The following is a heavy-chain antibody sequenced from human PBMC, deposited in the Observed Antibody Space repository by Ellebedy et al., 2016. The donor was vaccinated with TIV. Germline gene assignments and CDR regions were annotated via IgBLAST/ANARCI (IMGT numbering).Heavy chain of an antibody. CDR1: GFTFSSYA. J-gene: IGHJ4*02. Sequence: GGSLRLXXAASGFTFSSYAMSWVRQAPGKGLEWVSAISGSGGSTYYADSVKGRFTISRDNSKNTLYLQMNSLRAEDTAVYYCAREGRTYYYDSSGYDIWGQGTLVTVSS. CDR2: ISGSGGST. CDR3: AREGRTYYYDSSGYDI. D-gene: IGHD3-22*01. V-gene: IGHV3-23*01.